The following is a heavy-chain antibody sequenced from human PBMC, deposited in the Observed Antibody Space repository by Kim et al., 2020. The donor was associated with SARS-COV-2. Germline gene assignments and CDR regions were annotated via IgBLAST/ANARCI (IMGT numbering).Heavy chain of an antibody. Sequence: SETLSLTCTVSGGSISSSSYYWGWIRQPPGKGLEWIGSIYDSGSTYYNPSLKSRGTISVDTSKNQFSLKLSSVTAADTAAYYCATLGFIDGDYGPLGYWGEGTLVTVSS. CDR2: IYDSGST. CDR3: ATLGFIDGDYGPLGY. D-gene: IGHD4-17*01. CDR1: GGSISSSSYY. V-gene: IGHV4-39*01. J-gene: IGHJ4*02.